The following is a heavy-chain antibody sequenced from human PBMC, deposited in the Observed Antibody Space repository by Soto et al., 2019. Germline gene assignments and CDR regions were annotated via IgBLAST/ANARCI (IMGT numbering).Heavy chain of an antibody. V-gene: IGHV4-61*01. CDR3: ARDLVSGENWFDP. D-gene: IGHD2-15*01. CDR1: GGSVSSGSYY. J-gene: IGHJ5*02. CDR2: IYYSGST. Sequence: QVQLQESGPGLVKPSETLSLTCTVSGGSVSSGSYYWSWIRQPPGKGLEWIGYIYYSGSTNYNPSLKSRVXXSXDXSKDQFSLKLSSVTAADTAVYYCARDLVSGENWFDPWGQGTLVTVSS.